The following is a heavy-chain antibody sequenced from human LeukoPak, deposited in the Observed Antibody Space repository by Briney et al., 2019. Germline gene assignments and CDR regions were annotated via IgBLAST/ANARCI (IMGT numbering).Heavy chain of an antibody. J-gene: IGHJ6*03. CDR1: GYTFTSYD. D-gene: IGHD3/OR15-3a*01. CDR3: SRALSWTTDSYYYMDV. CDR2: MNPNSGNI. Sequence: ASVKVSCKASGYTFTSYDINWVRQATGQGREWMGWMNPNSGNIGYAQKFKGRVTMTKNTSITTAYMELSSLRSEDTAVYYCSRALSWTTDSYYYMDVWGKGTTVTVSS. V-gene: IGHV1-8*01.